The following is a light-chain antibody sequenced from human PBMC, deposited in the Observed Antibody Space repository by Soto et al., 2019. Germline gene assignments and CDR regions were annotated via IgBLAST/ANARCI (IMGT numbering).Light chain of an antibody. CDR3: QHYGDSPS. V-gene: IGKV3-20*01. Sequence: MLLTQSPGTLSLSPGERATLSCRASQRVPTKYLAGFQQKPGQAPMLLMNDVSTRVTGFPDRFSGSGSETDFTLTISRLEPEDFAVYYCQHYGDSPSFGGGTKVQMK. J-gene: IGKJ4*01. CDR2: DVS. CDR1: QRVPTKY.